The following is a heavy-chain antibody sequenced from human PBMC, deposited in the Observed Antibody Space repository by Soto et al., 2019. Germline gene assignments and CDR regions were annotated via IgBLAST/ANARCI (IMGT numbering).Heavy chain of an antibody. CDR3: AKPNYYDSSGSDY. CDR2: ISYDGSNK. Sequence: QVQLVESGGGVVQPGRSLRLSCAASGFTFSSYGMHWVRQAPGKGLEWVAVISYDGSNKHYADSVKGRFTISRDNSKNTLYLQMNSLRAEDTAVYYCAKPNYYDSSGSDYCGQGTLVTVSA. D-gene: IGHD3-22*01. CDR1: GFTFSSYG. V-gene: IGHV3-30*18. J-gene: IGHJ4*02.